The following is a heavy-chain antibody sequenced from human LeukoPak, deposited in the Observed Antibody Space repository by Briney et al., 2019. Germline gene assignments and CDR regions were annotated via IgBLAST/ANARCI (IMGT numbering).Heavy chain of an antibody. V-gene: IGHV3-74*01. CDR3: VRELYSTSNWFDP. Sequence: GGSLRLSCAASGFTFSNYWMHWVRQVPGKGLVWVSRINSDGSSPRYADSVKGRFTISRDNGRSTVYLRMNSLRPEDTALYYCVRELYSTSNWFDPWGQGTLVTVSS. CDR1: GFTFSNYW. D-gene: IGHD3-3*01. J-gene: IGHJ5*02. CDR2: INSDGSSP.